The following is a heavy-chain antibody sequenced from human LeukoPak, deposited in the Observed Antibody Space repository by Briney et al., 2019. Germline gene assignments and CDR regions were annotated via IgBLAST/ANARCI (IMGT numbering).Heavy chain of an antibody. Sequence: SETLSLTCAVPDDSLSSHYWTWIRQPPGKGLEWIGYISYIGSTNYNPSLKSRVTISIDTSRNQFSLRLSSVTAADTAVYYCARDLVTVTKGFDIWGQGTMVSVSS. J-gene: IGHJ3*02. CDR3: ARDLVTVTKGFDI. V-gene: IGHV4-59*11. CDR1: DDSLSSHY. D-gene: IGHD4-17*01. CDR2: ISYIGST.